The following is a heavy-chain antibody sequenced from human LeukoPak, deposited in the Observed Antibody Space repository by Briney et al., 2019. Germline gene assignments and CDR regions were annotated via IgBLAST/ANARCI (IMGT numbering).Heavy chain of an antibody. D-gene: IGHD3-22*01. Sequence: PGRSLRLSWAAAGFTFSSYGMHWVRQAPGKGLEWVAVISYVGSNKYYADSVKGRFTISRDNSKNTLYLQMTSMRAEDTPVYSSAKDPYAYYYDSSGYSDYFDYWGQGTLVTVSS. V-gene: IGHV3-30*18. CDR2: ISYVGSNK. CDR1: GFTFSSYG. CDR3: AKDPYAYYYDSSGYSDYFDY. J-gene: IGHJ4*02.